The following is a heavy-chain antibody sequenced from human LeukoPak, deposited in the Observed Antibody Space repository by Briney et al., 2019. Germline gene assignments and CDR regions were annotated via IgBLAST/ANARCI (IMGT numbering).Heavy chain of an antibody. CDR2: ISAYDGNT. Sequence: ASVKVSCKASGYTFNRFGISWVRQAPGQGLEWLGWISAYDGNTNYAQNVQGRVTMTTDTSTSTAYMELRSLRYDDTAVYYCARVGGVTAMVRRPFDYWGQGTLVTVSS. CDR3: ARVGGVTAMVRRPFDY. V-gene: IGHV1-18*01. CDR1: GYTFNRFG. D-gene: IGHD5-18*01. J-gene: IGHJ4*02.